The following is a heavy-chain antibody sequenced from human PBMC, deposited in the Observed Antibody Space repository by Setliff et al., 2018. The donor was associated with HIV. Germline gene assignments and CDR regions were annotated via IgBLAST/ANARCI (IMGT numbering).Heavy chain of an antibody. V-gene: IGHV4-59*01. J-gene: IGHJ4*02. CDR3: ASEKKAWSVSDSFYEY. Sequence: SETLSLTCTVSGLSMSYNYWTWIRQSPGKVLEWIGYVHYSGSTRYNPSLKSRVTISVDTSKKKFSLKLTSMTATDTAVYYCASEKKAWSVSDSFYEYWGQGVPVTVSS. CDR2: VHYSGST. CDR1: GLSMSYNY. D-gene: IGHD3-3*01.